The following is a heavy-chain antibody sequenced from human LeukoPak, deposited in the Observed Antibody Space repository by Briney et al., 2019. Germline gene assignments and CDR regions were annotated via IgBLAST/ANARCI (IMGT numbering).Heavy chain of an antibody. Sequence: GGSPRLSCAASGLTFSSYWMHWVRHAPGKGLVWVSRINSDGSSTNYADSVKGRFTISRDNAKNTLYLQMNSLRAEDTAMYYCARAIAATGTSYWGQGTLVTVSS. CDR1: GLTFSSYW. D-gene: IGHD6-13*01. J-gene: IGHJ4*02. V-gene: IGHV3-74*01. CDR3: ARAIAATGTSY. CDR2: INSDGSST.